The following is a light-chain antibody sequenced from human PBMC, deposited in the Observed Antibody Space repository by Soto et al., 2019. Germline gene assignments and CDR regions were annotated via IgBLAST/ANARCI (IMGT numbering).Light chain of an antibody. CDR1: SSDVGAYDY. CDR3: SSYTNTKSFYV. CDR2: QVS. Sequence: QSVLTQPASVSGSPGQSITIPCTGTSSDVGAYDYVSWYQHHPGKAPKLMISQVSNRPSGVSVRFSGSKSGNTASLTISGLQAEDEADYYCSSYTNTKSFYVFGTGTKVTVL. J-gene: IGLJ1*01. V-gene: IGLV2-14*01.